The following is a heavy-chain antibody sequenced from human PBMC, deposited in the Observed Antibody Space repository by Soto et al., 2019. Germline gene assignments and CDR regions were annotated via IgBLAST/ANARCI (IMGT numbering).Heavy chain of an antibody. CDR2: IYYSGST. CDR3: ARGEPNYYDSSGYYSNWFDP. Sequence: SETLSLTCTASGGSIRSSSYYWGWIRQPPGKGLEWIGTIYYSGSTYYNPSLKSRLTISVDTSKNQFSLKLSSVTAAYTAVYYCARGEPNYYDSSGYYSNWFDPWGQG. CDR1: GGSIRSSSYY. V-gene: IGHV4-39*01. J-gene: IGHJ5*02. D-gene: IGHD3-22*01.